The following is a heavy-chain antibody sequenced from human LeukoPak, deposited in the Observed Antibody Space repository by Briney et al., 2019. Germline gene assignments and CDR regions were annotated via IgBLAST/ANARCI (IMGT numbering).Heavy chain of an antibody. Sequence: SETLSLTCTVSGGSISSSSYYWGWIRQPPGKGLGWIGSIYYSGSTYYNPSLKSRVTISVDTSKNQFSLKLSSVTAADTAVYYCARRYYDFWSGYLVWFDPWGQGTLVAVSS. D-gene: IGHD3-3*01. V-gene: IGHV4-39*01. CDR1: GGSISSSSYY. CDR2: IYYSGST. CDR3: ARRYYDFWSGYLVWFDP. J-gene: IGHJ5*02.